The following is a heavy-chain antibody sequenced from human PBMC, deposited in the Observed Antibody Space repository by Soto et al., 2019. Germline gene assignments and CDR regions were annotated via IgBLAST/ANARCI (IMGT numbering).Heavy chain of an antibody. D-gene: IGHD6-13*01. CDR2: INHSGST. Sequence: QVQLQQWGAGLLKPSETLSLTCAVYGGSFSGYYWSWIRQPPGKGLEWIGEINHSGSTNYNPSLKSRVNISVDTTKNQFSLKLSSVTAADTAVYYCARGPYSSSWYADYWGQGSLVTVSS. CDR1: GGSFSGYY. CDR3: ARGPYSSSWYADY. J-gene: IGHJ4*02. V-gene: IGHV4-34*01.